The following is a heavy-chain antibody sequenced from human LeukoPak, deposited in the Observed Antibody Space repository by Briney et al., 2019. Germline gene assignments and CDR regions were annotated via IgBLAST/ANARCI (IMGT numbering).Heavy chain of an antibody. CDR3: ARGGLQLRYFDWFDY. J-gene: IGHJ4*02. D-gene: IGHD3-9*01. V-gene: IGHV1-69*01. CDR2: IIPIFGTA. CDR1: GGTFSSYA. Sequence: ASVKVSCKASGGTFSSYAISWVRQAPGQGPEWMGGIIPIFGTANYAQKFQGRVTITADESTSTAYMELSSLRSEDTAVYYCARGGLQLRYFDWFDYWGQGTLVTVSS.